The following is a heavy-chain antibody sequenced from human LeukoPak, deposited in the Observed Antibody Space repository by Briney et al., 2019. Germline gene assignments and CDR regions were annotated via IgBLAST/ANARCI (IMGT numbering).Heavy chain of an antibody. CDR1: GGSISSGSYY. V-gene: IGHV4-61*02. CDR3: ARESVTPYYYYMDV. D-gene: IGHD4-23*01. J-gene: IGHJ6*03. Sequence: SETLSLTCTVSGGSISSGSYYWSWIRQSAGKGLEWIGRIYTSGSTNYNPSLKSRVTISVDTSKNQFSLKLSSVTAADTAVYYCARESVTPYYYYMDVWGKGTTVAVSS. CDR2: IYTSGST.